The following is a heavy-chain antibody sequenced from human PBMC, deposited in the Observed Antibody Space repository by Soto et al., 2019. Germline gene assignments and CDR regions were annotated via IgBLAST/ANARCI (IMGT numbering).Heavy chain of an antibody. V-gene: IGHV4-61*01. CDR1: GGSVSSGSYY. D-gene: IGHD1-1*01. CDR3: ARETASTGTVYFDY. Sequence: KTSETLSLTCTVSGGSVSSGSYYWSWIRQPPGKGLEWIGYIYYSGSTNYNPSLKSRVTISVDTSKNQFSLKLSSVTAADTAVYYCARETASTGTVYFDYWGQGTLVTVSS. CDR2: IYYSGST. J-gene: IGHJ4*02.